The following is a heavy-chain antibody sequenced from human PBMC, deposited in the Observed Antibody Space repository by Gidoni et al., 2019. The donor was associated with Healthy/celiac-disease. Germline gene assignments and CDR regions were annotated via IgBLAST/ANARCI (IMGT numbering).Heavy chain of an antibody. V-gene: IGHV4-31*03. CDR1: GGSISSGGYS. D-gene: IGHD3-22*01. CDR2: IYYSGST. J-gene: IGHJ4*02. Sequence: VQLQESGPGLVKPSQTLSLTCTVSGGSISSGGYSCSWIRQHPGKGLEWIGYIYYSGSTYYNPALKSRVTISVDTSKNQFSLKLSSVTAADTAVYYCAREFDYDSSGSDYWGQGTLVTVSS. CDR3: AREFDYDSSGSDY.